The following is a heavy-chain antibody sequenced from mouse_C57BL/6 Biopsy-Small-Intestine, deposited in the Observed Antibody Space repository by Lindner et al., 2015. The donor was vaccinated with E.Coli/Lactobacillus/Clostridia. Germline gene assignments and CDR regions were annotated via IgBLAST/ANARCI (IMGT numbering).Heavy chain of an antibody. J-gene: IGHJ1*03. CDR1: GYSITSGY. CDR3: ARYPYYYGSSSSYWYFDV. D-gene: IGHD1-1*01. Sequence: VQLQESGPGLAKPSQTLSLTCSVTGYSITSGYWNWIRKFPGNKLEYMGYISYSGSTYYNPSLKSRISITRDTSKNQYHLQLNSVSTEDTATYYCARYPYYYGSSSSYWYFDVWGTGTTVTVSS. CDR2: ISYSGST. V-gene: IGHV3-8*01.